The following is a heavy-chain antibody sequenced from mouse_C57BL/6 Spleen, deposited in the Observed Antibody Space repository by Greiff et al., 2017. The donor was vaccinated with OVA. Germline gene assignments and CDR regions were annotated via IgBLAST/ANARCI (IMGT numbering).Heavy chain of an antibody. J-gene: IGHJ1*03. Sequence: EVKLMESGGGLVKPGGSLKLSCAASGFTFSDYGMHWVRQAPEKGLEWVAYISSGSSTIYSAATVKGRFTISRDNAKNTLFLQMTSLRSEDTAMYYRARTTKSDWYFDVWGTGTTVTVSS. D-gene: IGHD2-12*01. CDR3: ARTTKSDWYFDV. CDR2: ISSGSSTI. CDR1: GFTFSDYG. V-gene: IGHV5-17*01.